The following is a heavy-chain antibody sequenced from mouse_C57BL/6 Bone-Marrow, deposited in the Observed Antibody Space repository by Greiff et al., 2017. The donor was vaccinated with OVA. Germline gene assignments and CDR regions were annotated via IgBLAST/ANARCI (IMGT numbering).Heavy chain of an antibody. V-gene: IGHV5-4*01. Sequence: EVQRVESGGGLVKPGGSLKLSCAASGFTFSSYAMSWVRQTPEKRLEWVATICDGGSYTYYPDNVKGRFTISRDNAKNNPYLQMSHLKSEDTDMYYCARDSGNYVWFAYWGQGTLVTVSA. CDR1: GFTFSSYA. CDR3: ARDSGNYVWFAY. J-gene: IGHJ3*01. CDR2: ICDGGSYT. D-gene: IGHD2-1*01.